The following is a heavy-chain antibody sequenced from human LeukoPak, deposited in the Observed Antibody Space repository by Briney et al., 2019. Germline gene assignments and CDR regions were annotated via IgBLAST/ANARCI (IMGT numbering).Heavy chain of an antibody. D-gene: IGHD3-3*01. CDR2: IYYSGST. CDR3: ARLSSDFWSGYGAFDI. CDR1: GGSFSSDDYY. V-gene: IGHV4-30-4*08. Sequence: SQTLSLTCTVYGGSFSSDDYYWIWIRQPPGRGLEWIVYIYYSGSTYHTLSLKSRVTIAIATYKNQFSLNLSSVSAADTAVYYCARLSSDFWSGYGAFDIWGKGTMVTVSS. J-gene: IGHJ3*02.